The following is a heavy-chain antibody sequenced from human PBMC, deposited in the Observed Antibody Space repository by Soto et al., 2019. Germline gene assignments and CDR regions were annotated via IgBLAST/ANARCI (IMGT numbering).Heavy chain of an antibody. CDR3: ARDRGYSNYVHYYYYGMDV. D-gene: IGHD4-4*01. Sequence: ASVKVSCKASGYTFTGYYMHWVRQAPGQGLEWMGWINPNSGGTNYAQKFQGRVTMTRDTSISTAYMELSRLRSDDTAVYYCARDRGYSNYVHYYYYGMDVWGQGTTVTV. CDR1: GYTFTGYY. CDR2: INPNSGGT. J-gene: IGHJ6*02. V-gene: IGHV1-2*02.